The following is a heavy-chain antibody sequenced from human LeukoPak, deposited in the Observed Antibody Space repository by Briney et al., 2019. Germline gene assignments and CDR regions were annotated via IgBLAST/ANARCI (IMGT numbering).Heavy chain of an antibody. CDR1: GYRFTSYW. J-gene: IGHJ6*04. CDR2: IDPSDSYT. CDR3: ARHRSEGGIFNYDMDV. D-gene: IGHD2-8*02. V-gene: IGHV5-10-1*01. Sequence: GESLKISCDASGYRFTSYWISWVRQMSGKGLEWVARIDPSDSYTKYSPSLQGHVTISADESSSTAYLQWSSLKASDTAMYYCARHRSEGGIFNYDMDVWGEGTSVTVSS.